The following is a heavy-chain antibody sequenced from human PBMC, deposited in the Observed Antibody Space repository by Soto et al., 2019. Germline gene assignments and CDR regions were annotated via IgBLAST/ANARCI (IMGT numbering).Heavy chain of an antibody. V-gene: IGHV4-59*08. Sequence: PSETLSLTCTVSDGYISSYYWSWIRQPPGKGLEWIGYIYYSGSTNYNPSLKSRVTISVDTSKNQFSLKLSPVTAADTAVCYCARKRPVRVMRKGHDFWSSPDHYYYYYYMDVWGKGTTVTVSS. CDR3: ARKRPVRVMRKGHDFWSSPDHYYYYYYMDV. CDR2: IYYSGST. D-gene: IGHD3-3*01. J-gene: IGHJ6*03. CDR1: DGYISSYY.